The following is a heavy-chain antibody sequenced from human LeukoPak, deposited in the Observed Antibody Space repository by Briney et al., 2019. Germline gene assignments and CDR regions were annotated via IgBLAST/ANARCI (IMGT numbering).Heavy chain of an antibody. CDR1: GGSMSSYY. CDR3: AAYDSSGYAFHY. Sequence: SETLSLACSVSGGSMSSYYWSWIRQPPGKGLEWIGYMYYSGNTNYNPSLKSRVIISVDTSQSQFSLRLTSVTAADTAVYYCAAYDSSGYAFHYWGQGTLVTVSS. J-gene: IGHJ4*02. CDR2: MYYSGNT. V-gene: IGHV4-59*01. D-gene: IGHD3-22*01.